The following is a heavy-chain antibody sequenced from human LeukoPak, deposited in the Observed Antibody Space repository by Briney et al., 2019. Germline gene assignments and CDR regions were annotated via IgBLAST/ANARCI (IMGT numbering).Heavy chain of an antibody. V-gene: IGHV3-7*01. D-gene: IGHD3-10*01. J-gene: IGHJ6*03. CDR3: ARGITMVHTDYYYYYMDV. CDR1: GFTFSSYW. CDR2: IKQDGSEK. Sequence: GGSLRLSCAASGFTFSSYWMSWVRQAPGKGVEWVANIKQDGSEKYYVDSVKGRFTISRDNSKNSLYLQMNSLRAEDTAVYYCARGITMVHTDYYYYYMDVWGKGATVTISS.